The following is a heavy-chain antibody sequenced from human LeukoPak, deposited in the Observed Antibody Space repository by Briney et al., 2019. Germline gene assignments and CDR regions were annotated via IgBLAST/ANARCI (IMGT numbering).Heavy chain of an antibody. Sequence: GESLKISCKGSGYSFTSYWIGWVRQMPGEGLEGMGIIYPGDSYTRYSPTFRGLVTMSADRSTSTAYLQWSSLKASDTAMYCCARLTRAVVRWFDPWGQGTLVTVPS. CDR1: GYSFTSYW. CDR3: ARLTRAVVRWFDP. D-gene: IGHD3-22*01. V-gene: IGHV5-51*01. J-gene: IGHJ5*02. CDR2: IYPGDSYT.